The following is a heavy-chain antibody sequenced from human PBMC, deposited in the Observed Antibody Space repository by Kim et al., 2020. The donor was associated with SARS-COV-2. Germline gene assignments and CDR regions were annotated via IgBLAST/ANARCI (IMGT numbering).Heavy chain of an antibody. V-gene: IGHV1-69*01. CDR3: ATAAGTPEVGLDV. Sequence: YAQKFQGRVTITADESTSTAYMELSSLRSEDTAVYYCATAAGTPEVGLDVWGQGTTVTVSS. J-gene: IGHJ6*02. D-gene: IGHD6-13*01.